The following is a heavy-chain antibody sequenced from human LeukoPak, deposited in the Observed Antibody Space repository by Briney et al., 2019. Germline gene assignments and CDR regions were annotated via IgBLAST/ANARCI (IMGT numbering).Heavy chain of an antibody. D-gene: IGHD3-3*01. J-gene: IGHJ3*02. CDR3: ARHGAVAISYSFDI. CDR2: IVHSGTT. Sequence: PSETLSLTCTVSGDSISSYYWTWIRQPPGKGLEWSGYIVHSGTTSYNPSLKSRVAISIDTSNNQFSLKLNSVTAADTAVCYCARHGAVAISYSFDIWGQGTMVTVSS. V-gene: IGHV4-59*08. CDR1: GDSISSYY.